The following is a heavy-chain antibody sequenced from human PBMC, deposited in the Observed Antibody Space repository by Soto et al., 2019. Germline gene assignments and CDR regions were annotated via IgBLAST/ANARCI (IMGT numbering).Heavy chain of an antibody. D-gene: IGHD2-2*01. V-gene: IGHV1-24*01. CDR1: GYTFTSYG. CDR2: FDPEDGET. CDR3: ATAGTSCYVVCAFDI. J-gene: IGHJ3*02. Sequence: ASVKVSCKASGYTFTSYGISWVRQAPGKGLEWMGGFDPEDGETIYAQKFQGRVTMTEDTSTDTAYMELSSLRSEDTAVYYCATAGTSCYVVCAFDIWGQGTMVTVSS.